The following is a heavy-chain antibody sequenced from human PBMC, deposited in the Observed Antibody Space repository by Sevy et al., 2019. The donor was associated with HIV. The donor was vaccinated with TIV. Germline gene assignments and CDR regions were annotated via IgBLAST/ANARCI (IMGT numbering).Heavy chain of an antibody. CDR2: ITFSSNYI. CDR1: VFTFSTYT. V-gene: IGHV3-21*01. CDR3: ARPYGSGSWEAFDI. J-gene: IGHJ3*02. Sequence: GGSLRLSCAASVFTFSTYTMNWVRQAPGKGLEWVSSITFSSNYIYYADSVKGRFTISRDNAKNSLYLQMNSLRAEDTAVYYCARPYGSGSWEAFDIWGQGTMVTVSS. D-gene: IGHD3-10*01.